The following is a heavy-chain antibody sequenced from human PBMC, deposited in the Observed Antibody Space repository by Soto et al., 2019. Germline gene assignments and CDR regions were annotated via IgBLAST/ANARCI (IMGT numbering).Heavy chain of an antibody. CDR3: ASRIVRGVIIKRGWFDP. CDR2: INHSGRT. J-gene: IGHJ5*02. V-gene: IGHV4-34*01. CDR1: GGSFSGYY. Sequence: QVQLQQWGAGLLKPSETLSLTCAVYGGSFSGYYWSWIRQPPGKGLEWIGEINHSGRTNYNPSLNSRVTISVDTSKNRFSLKLSSVTAADTAVYYCASRIVRGVIIKRGWFDPWGQGTLVTVSS. D-gene: IGHD3-10*01.